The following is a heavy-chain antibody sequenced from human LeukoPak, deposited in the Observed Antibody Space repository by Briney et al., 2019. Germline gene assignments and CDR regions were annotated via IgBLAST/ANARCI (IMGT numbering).Heavy chain of an antibody. CDR3: ASCGYSYGSSFDY. J-gene: IGHJ4*02. CDR2: IFYTGST. CDR1: SGSISTSNYY. D-gene: IGHD5-18*01. V-gene: IGHV4-39*07. Sequence: SGTLSLTCTVSSGSISTSNYYWGWVRQPPGKALEWIGNIFYTGSTYYSPSLKSRVTISLDTSRNQFSLRLNSVTAADTAVYYCASCGYSYGSSFDYWGQGTLVTVSS.